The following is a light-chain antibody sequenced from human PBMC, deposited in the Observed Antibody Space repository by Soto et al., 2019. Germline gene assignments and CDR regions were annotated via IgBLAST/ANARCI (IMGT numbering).Light chain of an antibody. CDR3: QQYNTWPRT. V-gene: IGKV3-15*01. CDR1: QNIKDY. J-gene: IGKJ1*01. Sequence: EIVMTQSPATLSMSPGERATLSCRASQNIKDYLAWFQQKPGQAPRLLISGASTRATAIPARFSGSGSGTEFTLSISSLQSEDFAVYYCQQYNTWPRTFGQGTKVETK. CDR2: GAS.